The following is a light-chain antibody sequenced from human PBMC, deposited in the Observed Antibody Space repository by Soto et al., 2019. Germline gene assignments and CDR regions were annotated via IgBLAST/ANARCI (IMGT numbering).Light chain of an antibody. V-gene: IGKV3-15*01. CDR1: ESVSSN. J-gene: IGKJ4*01. CDR3: QQNKKWRLLT. Sequence: EIVLTHSPATLSLSPVDRGNLXRRPGESVSSNRAWYQHQPGQAPRLLIYGASARDSGIPARVRGSGTGTELTLTISSLQSEDFAVYFCQQNKKWRLLTFGQGTKVDNK. CDR2: GAS.